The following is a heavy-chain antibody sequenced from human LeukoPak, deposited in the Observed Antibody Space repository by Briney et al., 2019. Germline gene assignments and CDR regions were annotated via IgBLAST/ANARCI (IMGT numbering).Heavy chain of an antibody. CDR1: GGSISSSSYY. Sequence: PSETLSLTCTVSGGSISSSSYYWGWIRQPPGKGLEWIGSIYYSGSTYYNPSLKSRVTISVDTSKNQFSLKLSSVTAADTAVYYCARIWFGELPYNWFDPWGQGTLVTVSS. CDR3: ARIWFGELPYNWFDP. CDR2: IYYSGST. J-gene: IGHJ5*02. V-gene: IGHV4-39*07. D-gene: IGHD3-10*01.